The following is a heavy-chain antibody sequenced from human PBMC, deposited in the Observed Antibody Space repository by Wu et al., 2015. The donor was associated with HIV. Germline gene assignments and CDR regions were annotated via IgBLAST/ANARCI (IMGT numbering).Heavy chain of an antibody. CDR2: INPKNGDT. Sequence: QVQVVQSGAEVKKPGSSVKVSCKASGDTITDYYLHWVRQAPGQGLQWMGWINPKNGDTNYAQTFKGRITMTRDTSINTAYMVLTSLKSNDTALYFCARDWQFHVIFDDYYIDVWGEGTTVIVSS. J-gene: IGHJ6*03. V-gene: IGHV1-2*02. CDR3: ARDWQFHVIFDDYYIDV. D-gene: IGHD3-3*02. CDR1: GDTITDYY.